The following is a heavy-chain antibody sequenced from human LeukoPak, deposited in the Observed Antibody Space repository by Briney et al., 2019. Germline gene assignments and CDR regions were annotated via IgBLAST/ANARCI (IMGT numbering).Heavy chain of an antibody. J-gene: IGHJ6*02. CDR3: ARDKDFWSGYLTYYYYGMDV. D-gene: IGHD3-3*01. Sequence: PTGRSLRLSCAASGFTFSSYAMHWVRQAPGKGLEWVAVISYDGSNKYYADSVKGRFTISRDNSKNTLYLQMNSLRAEDTAVYYCARDKDFWSGYLTYYYYGMDVWGQGTTVTVSS. CDR2: ISYDGSNK. CDR1: GFTFSSYA. V-gene: IGHV3-30-3*01.